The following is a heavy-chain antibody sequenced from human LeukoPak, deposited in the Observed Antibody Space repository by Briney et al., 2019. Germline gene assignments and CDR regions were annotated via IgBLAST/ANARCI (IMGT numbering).Heavy chain of an antibody. CDR3: ARAYSNYVQLVGSYYGMDV. Sequence: GASVKVSCKASGYTFTSFAMNWVRQAPGQGLEWMGGIIPIFGTANYAQKFQGRVTITADESTSTAYMELSSLRSEDTAVYYCARAYSNYVQLVGSYYGMDVWGQGTTVTVSS. V-gene: IGHV1-69*13. D-gene: IGHD4-11*01. CDR2: IIPIFGTA. CDR1: GYTFTSFA. J-gene: IGHJ6*02.